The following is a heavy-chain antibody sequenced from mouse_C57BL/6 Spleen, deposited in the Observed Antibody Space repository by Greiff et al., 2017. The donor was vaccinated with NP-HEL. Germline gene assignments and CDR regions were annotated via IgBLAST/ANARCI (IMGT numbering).Heavy chain of an antibody. CDR1: GYTFTSYW. Sequence: QVQLQQPGAELVKPGASVKLSCKASGYTFTSYWMHWVKQRPGQGLEWIGMIHPNSGSTNYNEKFKSKATLTVDKSSSTAYMQLSSLTSEDSAVYYCARSPLGLYFDDWGQGTTLTVSS. CDR2: IHPNSGST. J-gene: IGHJ2*01. CDR3: ARSPLGLYFDD. V-gene: IGHV1-64*01.